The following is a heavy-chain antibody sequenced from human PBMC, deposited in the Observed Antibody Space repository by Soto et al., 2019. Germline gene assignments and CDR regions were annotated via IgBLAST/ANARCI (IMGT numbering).Heavy chain of an antibody. CDR3: ARDPGWAAAGKRFDP. V-gene: IGHV1-18*01. J-gene: IGHJ5*02. CDR2: ISAYNGNT. D-gene: IGHD6-13*01. CDR1: GYTFTSYG. Sequence: GASVKVSCKASGYTFTSYGISWVRQAPGQGLEWMGWISAYNGNTNYAQKLQGRVTMTTDTSTSTAYMELRSLRSDDTALYYCARDPGWAAAGKRFDPWGQGTLVTVSS.